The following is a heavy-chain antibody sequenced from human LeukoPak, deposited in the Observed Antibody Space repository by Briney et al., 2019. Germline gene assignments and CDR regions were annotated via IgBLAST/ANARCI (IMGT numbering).Heavy chain of an antibody. CDR3: ARRMSSSTSLYYYYMDV. Sequence: PSETLSLTCTVSGGSISSSSYYWGWIRQPPGKRLEWIGSIYYSGSTYYNTSLKSRVTISVDTSKNQFSLKLSSVTAADTAVYYCARRMSSSTSLYYYYMDVWGKGTTVTVSS. CDR2: IYYSGST. D-gene: IGHD2-2*01. J-gene: IGHJ6*03. V-gene: IGHV4-39*07. CDR1: GGSISSSSYY.